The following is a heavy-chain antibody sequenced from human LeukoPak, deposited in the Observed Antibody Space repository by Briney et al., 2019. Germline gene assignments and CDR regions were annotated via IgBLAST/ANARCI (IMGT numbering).Heavy chain of an antibody. CDR1: GFTFSSYA. CDR2: ISYDGSNK. V-gene: IGHV3-30-3*01. J-gene: IGHJ6*02. CDR3: ARDDGPIVVVVAASGWNYGMDV. Sequence: GRSLRLSCAASGFTFSSYAMHWVRQAPGKGLEWVAVISYDGSNKYYADSVKGRFTISRGNSKNTLYLQMNSLRAEDTAVYYCARDDGPIVVVVAASGWNYGMDVWGQGTTVTVSS. D-gene: IGHD2-15*01.